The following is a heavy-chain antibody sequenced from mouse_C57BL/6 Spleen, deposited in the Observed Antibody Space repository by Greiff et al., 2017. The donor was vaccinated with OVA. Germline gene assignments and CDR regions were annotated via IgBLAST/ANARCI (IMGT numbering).Heavy chain of an antibody. J-gene: IGHJ4*01. CDR2: IDPSDSET. V-gene: IGHV1-52*01. CDR3: ARDGRAGAMDY. CDR1: GYTFTSYW. Sequence: QVHVKQPGAELVRPGSSVKLSCKASGYTFTSYWMHWVKQRPIQGLEWIGNIDPSDSETHYNQKFKDKATLTVDKSSSTAYMQLSSLTSEDSAVYYCARDGRAGAMDYWGQGTSVTVSS. D-gene: IGHD2-3*01.